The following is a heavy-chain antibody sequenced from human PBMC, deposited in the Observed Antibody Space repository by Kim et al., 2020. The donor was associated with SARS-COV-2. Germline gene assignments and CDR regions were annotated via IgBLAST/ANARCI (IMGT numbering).Heavy chain of an antibody. CDR2: VSSTGGST. J-gene: IGHJ4*02. V-gene: IGHV3-23*01. Sequence: GGSLRLSCTTSGFTFSDYPMKWVRQAPGKGLEWVSRVSSTGGSTYYADSVKGRFIISRDNSRNTMYLEMNTLRAEDTAVYYCAKGLGWGTLLDYWGQGTLVTVSS. CDR3: AKGLGWGTLLDY. D-gene: IGHD1-1*01. CDR1: GFTFSDYP.